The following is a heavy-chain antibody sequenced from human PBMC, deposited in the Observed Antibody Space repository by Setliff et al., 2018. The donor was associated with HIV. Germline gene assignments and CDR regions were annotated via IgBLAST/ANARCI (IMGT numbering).Heavy chain of an antibody. CDR1: GYTFTDFG. Sequence: ASVKVSCKASGYTFTDFGITWVRQAPGQGLEWMGWIGAFNGNTHYPQNLQGRVTMTTDTSTSTAYMELSSLTSDDTAIYYCARGRLSWSPDFWGQGTLVTVSS. J-gene: IGHJ4*02. CDR2: IGAFNGNT. V-gene: IGHV1-18*01. CDR3: ARGRLSWSPDF.